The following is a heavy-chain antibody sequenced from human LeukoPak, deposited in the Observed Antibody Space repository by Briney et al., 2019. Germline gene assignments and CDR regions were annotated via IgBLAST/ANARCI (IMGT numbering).Heavy chain of an antibody. V-gene: IGHV1-69*04. CDR1: GGTFSSYA. CDR3: ARGLDIVVVVAATTLGAFDI. Sequence: SVKVSCEASGGTFSSYAISWVRQAPGQGLEWMGRIIPILGIANYAQKFQGRVTITADKSTSTAYMELSSLRSEDTAVYYCARGLDIVVVVAATTLGAFDIWGQGTKVTVSS. CDR2: IIPILGIA. D-gene: IGHD2-15*01. J-gene: IGHJ3*02.